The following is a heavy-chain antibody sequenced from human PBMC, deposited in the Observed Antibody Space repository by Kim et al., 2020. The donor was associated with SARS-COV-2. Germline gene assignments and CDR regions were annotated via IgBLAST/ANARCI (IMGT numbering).Heavy chain of an antibody. CDR1: GYTFTSYD. CDR2: MNPNSGNT. V-gene: IGHV1-8*01. CDR3: ARGRFITMVRGVIMYFDY. Sequence: ASVKVSCKPSGYTFTSYDINWVRQATGQGLEWMGWMNPNSGNTGYAQKFQGRVTMTRNTSISTAYMELSSLRSEDTAVYYCARGRFITMVRGVIMYFDYWGQGTLVTVSS. J-gene: IGHJ4*02. D-gene: IGHD3-10*01.